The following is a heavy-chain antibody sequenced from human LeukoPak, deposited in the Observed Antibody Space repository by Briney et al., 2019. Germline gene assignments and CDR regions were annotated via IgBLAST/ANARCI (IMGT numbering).Heavy chain of an antibody. J-gene: IGHJ4*02. CDR1: GYTFTSYD. CDR2: MNPNSGNT. V-gene: IGHV1-8*01. CDR3: AREGGQQLVRGTFVEYFDY. D-gene: IGHD6-13*01. Sequence: APVKVSCKASGYTFTSYDINWVRQATGQGLEWMGWMNPNSGNTGYAQKFQGRVTMTRNTSISTAYMELSSLRSEDTAVYYCAREGGQQLVRGTFVEYFDYWGQGTLVTVSS.